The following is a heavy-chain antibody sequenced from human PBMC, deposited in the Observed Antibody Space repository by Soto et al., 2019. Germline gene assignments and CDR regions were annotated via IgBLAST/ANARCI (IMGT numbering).Heavy chain of an antibody. CDR1: GGSISSGDYY. Sequence: PSETLSLTCTVSGGSISSGDYYWSWIRQPPGKGLEWIGYIYYSGSTYYNPSLKSRVTISVDTSKNQFSLKLSSVTAADTAVYYCASAGRIGDHPERGPYYYVKNVWRKRTKVTVS. CDR3: ASAGRIGDHPERGPYYYVKNV. D-gene: IGHD4-17*01. V-gene: IGHV4-30-4*01. CDR2: IYYSGST. J-gene: IGHJ6*04.